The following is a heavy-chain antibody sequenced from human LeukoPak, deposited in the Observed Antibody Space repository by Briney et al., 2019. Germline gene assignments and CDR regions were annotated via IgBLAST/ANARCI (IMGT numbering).Heavy chain of an antibody. CDR1: GGSITYYH. J-gene: IGHJ4*02. V-gene: IGHV4-59*08. CDR3: ARRLSSWYAFDY. Sequence: TSETLSLTCTVSGGSITYYHWSWIRQPPGKGLEWIGYIYYSGSTNYNPSLKSRVTISVDTPKNQFSLKLSSVTAADTAVYYCARRLSSWYAFDYWGQGTLVTVSS. D-gene: IGHD6-13*01. CDR2: IYYSGST.